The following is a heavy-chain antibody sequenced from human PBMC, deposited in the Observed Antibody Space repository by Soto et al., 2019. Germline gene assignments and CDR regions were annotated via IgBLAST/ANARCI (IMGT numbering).Heavy chain of an antibody. D-gene: IGHD6-13*01. J-gene: IGHJ4*01. CDR3: AKDIEPPGLFFDY. CDR2: ISYDGSNK. Sequence: GGSLRLSCAASGFTFSSYAMHWVRQAPGKGLEWVAVISYDGSNKYYADSVKGRFTISRDDAKNSLYLQMNSLRAEDTAVYYCAKDIEPPGLFFDYWGQGTLVTVSS. CDR1: GFTFSSYA. V-gene: IGHV3-30-3*01.